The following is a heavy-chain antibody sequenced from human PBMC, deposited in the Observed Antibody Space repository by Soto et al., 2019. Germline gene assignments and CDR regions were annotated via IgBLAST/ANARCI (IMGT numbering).Heavy chain of an antibody. J-gene: IGHJ6*02. V-gene: IGHV3-15*07. Sequence: EVQLLESGGGLVTPGGYLRLSCTGTGLSFSHAWMNWVRQAPGKGLEWVGRMKSYRGGGTTDYAATVQGRFTISRDDSKNTLYLEKNSLKFEDTALYFCIWQQELYYGKAVWGQGTTVTVSS. CDR2: MKSYRGGGTT. CDR1: GLSFSHAW. D-gene: IGHD6-13*01. CDR3: IWQQELYYGKAV.